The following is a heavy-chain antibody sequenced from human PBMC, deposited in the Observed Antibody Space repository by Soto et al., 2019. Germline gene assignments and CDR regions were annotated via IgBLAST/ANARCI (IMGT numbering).Heavy chain of an antibody. CDR2: ISAYNGNT. J-gene: IGHJ4*02. D-gene: IGHD3-22*01. CDR3: ARLYYYDSSGYPEDY. Sequence: QVQLVQSGAEVKKPGASVKVSCKASGYTFTSYGISWVRQAPGQGLEWMGWISAYNGNTNYAQKLQGRVSMTTDTSTSTAYMELRSLRSDDTAVYYCARLYYYDSSGYPEDYWGQGTLVTVSS. CDR1: GYTFTSYG. V-gene: IGHV1-18*01.